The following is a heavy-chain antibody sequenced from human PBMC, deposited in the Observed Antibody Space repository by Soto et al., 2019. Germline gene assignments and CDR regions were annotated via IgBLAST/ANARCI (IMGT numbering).Heavy chain of an antibody. CDR1: GFTFSSYA. J-gene: IGHJ4*02. D-gene: IGHD5-12*01. CDR2: ISGSGGST. CDR3: AKLPHLLRGYSGYDLNYFDY. V-gene: IGHV3-23*01. Sequence: GGSLRLSCAASGFTFSSYAMSWVRQAPGKGLEWVSAISGSGGSTYYADSVKGRFTISRDNSKNTLYLQMNSLRAEDTAVYYCAKLPHLLRGYSGYDLNYFDYWGQGTLVTVSS.